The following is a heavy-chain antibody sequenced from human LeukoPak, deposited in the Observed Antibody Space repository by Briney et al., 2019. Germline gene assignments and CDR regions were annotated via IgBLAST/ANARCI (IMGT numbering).Heavy chain of an antibody. CDR3: ARALLLDSYFDY. CDR1: GFTFSTYN. V-gene: IGHV3-21*01. D-gene: IGHD1-20*01. J-gene: IGHJ4*02. CDR2: ISSSSSYI. Sequence: GGSLRLSCAASGFTFSTYNMNWVRQAPGKGLEWVSSISSSSSYIYYADSVKGRFTISRDNAKNSLYLQMNSLRAEDTAVYYCARALLLDSYFDYWGQGTLVTVSS.